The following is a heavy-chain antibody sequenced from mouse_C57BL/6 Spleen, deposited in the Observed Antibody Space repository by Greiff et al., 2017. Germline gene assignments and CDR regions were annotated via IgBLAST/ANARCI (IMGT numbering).Heavy chain of an antibody. CDR1: GYTITSGYY. V-gene: IGHV3-6*01. J-gene: IGHJ2*01. CDR2: IRYDGST. CDR3: AREPLFDD. Sequence: EVQLQEPGPGLVKPSQSLSLSCSVSGYTITSGYYWNWIRQFPGNKLEWMGYIRYDGSTNYNPSLKNRITITRDTSKNQFFLKLNSVTTEDTATYYCAREPLFDDWGRGTTLTVSS. D-gene: IGHD6-5*01.